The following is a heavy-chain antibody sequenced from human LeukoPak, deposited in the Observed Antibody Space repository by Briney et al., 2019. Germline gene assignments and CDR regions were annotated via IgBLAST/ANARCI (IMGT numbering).Heavy chain of an antibody. D-gene: IGHD3-22*01. CDR2: IYYSGST. CDR1: SGSFSGYY. J-gene: IGHJ5*02. V-gene: IGHV4-59*01. CDR3: ARLVQDYYDSSGYFT. Sequence: SETLSLTCAVYSGSFSGYYWNWIRQTPGKGLEWIGYIYYSGSTNYNPSLKSRVTISVDTSKNQFSLKLSSVTAADTAVYYCARLVQDYYDSSGYFTWGQGTLVTVSS.